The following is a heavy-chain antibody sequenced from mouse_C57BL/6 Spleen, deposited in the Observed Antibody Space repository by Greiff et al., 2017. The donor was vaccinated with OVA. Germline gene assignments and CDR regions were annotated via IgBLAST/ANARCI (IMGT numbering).Heavy chain of an antibody. V-gene: IGHV1-81*01. J-gene: IGHJ2*01. CDR1: GYTFTSYG. CDR3: ARWSGYYGGY. Sequence: VQLQQSGAELARPGASVKLSCKASGYTFTSYGISWVKQRTGQGLEWIGGIYPRSGNTYYNEKFKGKATLTADKSSSTAYMELRSLTSEDSAVYFCARWSGYYGGYWGQGTTLTVSS. D-gene: IGHD1-1*01. CDR2: IYPRSGNT.